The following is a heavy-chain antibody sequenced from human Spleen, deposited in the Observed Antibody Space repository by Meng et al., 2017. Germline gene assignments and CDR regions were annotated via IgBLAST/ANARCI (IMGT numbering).Heavy chain of an antibody. J-gene: IGHJ4*02. V-gene: IGHV4-4*07. CDR3: ARDGFGYGSGSYYPYYFDY. CDR1: GGSISSYY. D-gene: IGHD3-10*01. Sequence: GSLSLSCTVSGGSISSYYWSWIRQPAGKGLEWIGRIYTSGSTNYNPSLKSRVTMSVDTSKNQFSLKLSSVTAADTAVYYCARDGFGYGSGSYYPYYFDYWGQGTLVTVSS. CDR2: IYTSGST.